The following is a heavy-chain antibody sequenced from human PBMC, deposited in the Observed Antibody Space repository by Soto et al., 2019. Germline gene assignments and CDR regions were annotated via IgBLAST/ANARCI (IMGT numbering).Heavy chain of an antibody. CDR3: AHRLEIAVTGTLDY. Sequence: QTTLKESGPTLVKPTQTLTLTCTFSGFSLTTSGVGVGWIRRPPGKALEWLALIYWDDDKRYSPSLKSRLTITKDTSKNQVVLTMTNMDPVDTATYYCAHRLEIAVTGTLDYWGQGTLVAVSS. CDR1: GFSLTTSGVG. CDR2: IYWDDDK. J-gene: IGHJ4*02. V-gene: IGHV2-5*02. D-gene: IGHD1-1*01.